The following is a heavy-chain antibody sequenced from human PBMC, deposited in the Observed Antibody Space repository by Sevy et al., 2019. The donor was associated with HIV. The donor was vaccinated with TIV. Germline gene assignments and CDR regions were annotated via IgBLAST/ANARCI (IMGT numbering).Heavy chain of an antibody. Sequence: ASVKVSCKASGYTFTGYYMHWMRQAPGQGLEWMGWINPDSGGPTYAPKFQGRVTLTRDTSISTAYMDLSRLKSDDTAVYYCVRDDRDGYFEYWGQETLVTVSS. V-gene: IGHV1-2*02. CDR1: GYTFTGYY. CDR3: VRDDRDGYFEY. CDR2: INPDSGGP. J-gene: IGHJ4*02.